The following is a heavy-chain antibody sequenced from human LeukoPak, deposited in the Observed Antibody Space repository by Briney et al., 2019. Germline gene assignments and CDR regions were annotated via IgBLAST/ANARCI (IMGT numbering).Heavy chain of an antibody. V-gene: IGHV4-59*06. J-gene: IGHJ1*01. D-gene: IGHD3-22*01. CDR2: IYYSGST. CDR3: ATQANFYDSSGYFHH. CDR1: GGSISSYY. Sequence: SETLSLTCTVSGGSISSYYWSWIRQHPGKGLEWIGYIYYSGSTYYSPSLRSRVSLSLDTSKNQVSLKLSSVTAADTAVYYCATQANFYDSSGYFHHWGQGTLVTVSS.